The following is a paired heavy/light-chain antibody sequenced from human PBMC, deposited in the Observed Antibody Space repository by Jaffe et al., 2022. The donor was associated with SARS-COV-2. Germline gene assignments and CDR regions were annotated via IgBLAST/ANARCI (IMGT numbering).Heavy chain of an antibody. Sequence: QVQLVESGGGLVKPGGSLRLSCAASGFTFSDYYMSWIRQAPGKGLEWVSYISSSGSTIYYADSVKGRFTISRDNAKNSLYLQMNSLRAEDTAVYYCARTRRIAAPGGDYWGQGTLVTVSS. CDR3: ARTRRIAAPGGDY. J-gene: IGHJ4*02. D-gene: IGHD6-6*01. V-gene: IGHV3-11*01. CDR2: ISSSGSTI. CDR1: GFTFSDYY.
Light chain of an antibody. CDR1: SSDVGGYNY. V-gene: IGLV2-8*01. CDR2: EVS. J-gene: IGLJ3*02. CDR3: SSYAGSNNLGV. Sequence: QSALTQPPSASGSPGQSVTISCTGTSSDVGGYNYVSWYQQHPGKAPKLMIYEVSKRPSGVPDRFSGSKSGNTASLTVSGLQAEDEADYYCSSYAGSNNLGVFGGGTKLTVL.